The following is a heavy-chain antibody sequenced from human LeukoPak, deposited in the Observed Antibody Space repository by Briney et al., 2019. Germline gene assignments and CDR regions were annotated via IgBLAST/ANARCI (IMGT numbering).Heavy chain of an antibody. J-gene: IGHJ5*02. CDR3: AKGGPPTVTTRFDH. CDR2: IYTSGST. D-gene: IGHD4-11*01. V-gene: IGHV4-61*02. Sequence: SQTLSLTCTVSGGSISSGSYYWSWIRQPAGKGLEWIGRIYTSGSTNYNPSLKSRVTISVDTSKNQFSLKLSSVTAADTAVYYCAKGGPPTVTTRFDHWGQGTLVTVSS. CDR1: GGSISSGSYY.